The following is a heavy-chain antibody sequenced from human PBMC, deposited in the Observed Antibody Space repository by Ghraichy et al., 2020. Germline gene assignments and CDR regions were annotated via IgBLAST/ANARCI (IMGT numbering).Heavy chain of an antibody. Sequence: SETLSLTCSVFGSSITTYYWSWIRQPPGKGLEWIGYMYYSGSTKYNPSLTSRVNISGDTSKNQFSLKLTSVTTADTAGYFCARSPFERQLVAGFEGCDWYFDLWGRGTLLTVSS. CDR2: MYYSGST. CDR3: ARSPFERQLVAGFEGCDWYFDL. CDR1: GSSITTYY. J-gene: IGHJ2*01. D-gene: IGHD6-13*01. V-gene: IGHV4-59*08.